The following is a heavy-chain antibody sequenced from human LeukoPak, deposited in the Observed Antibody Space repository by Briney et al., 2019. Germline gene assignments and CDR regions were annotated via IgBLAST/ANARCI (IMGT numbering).Heavy chain of an antibody. Sequence: GGSLRLSCAASGFTFSSYGMHWVRQAPGKGLEWVAFIRYDGSNKYYADSVKGRFTISRDNSKNTLYLQMNSLRAEDTAVYYCAKEVGATFGVDYWGQGTLVTVSS. CDR3: AKEVGATFGVDY. CDR2: IRYDGSNK. CDR1: GFTFSSYG. D-gene: IGHD1-26*01. V-gene: IGHV3-30*02. J-gene: IGHJ4*02.